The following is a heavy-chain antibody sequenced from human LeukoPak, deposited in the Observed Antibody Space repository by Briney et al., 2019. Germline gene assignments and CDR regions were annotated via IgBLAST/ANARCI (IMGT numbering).Heavy chain of an antibody. CDR3: ARDLTIAAYLHYYYMDV. Sequence: ASVKVSCKASGYTFTGYYVHWVRQAPGQGLEWMGWINPNSGGTNYAQKFQGRVTMTRDTSISTAYMELSRLRSDDTAVYYCARDLTIAAYLHYYYMDVWGKGTTVTVSS. CDR2: INPNSGGT. CDR1: GYTFTGYY. D-gene: IGHD6-6*01. V-gene: IGHV1-2*02. J-gene: IGHJ6*03.